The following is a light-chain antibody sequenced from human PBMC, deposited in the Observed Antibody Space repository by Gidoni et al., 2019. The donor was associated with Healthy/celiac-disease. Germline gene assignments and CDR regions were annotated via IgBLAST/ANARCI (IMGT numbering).Light chain of an antibody. CDR2: WAS. J-gene: IGKJ1*01. Sequence: DIVMTQSPDSLDVSLGERATINCKSSQSVLYSSNNKNYLAWYQQKPGQPPKLLIYWASTRESGVPDRFSGSGSGTDFTLTISSLQAEDVAVYYCQQYYSTPRTFXXXTKVEIK. CDR3: QQYYSTPRT. CDR1: QSVLYSSNNKNY. V-gene: IGKV4-1*01.